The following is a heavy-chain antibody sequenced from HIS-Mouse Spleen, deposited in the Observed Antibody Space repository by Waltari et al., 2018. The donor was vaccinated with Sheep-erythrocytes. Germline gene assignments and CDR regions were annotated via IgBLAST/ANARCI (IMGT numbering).Heavy chain of an antibody. J-gene: IGHJ4*02. CDR3: AKDQSSWYLDY. CDR1: GFTFSSYG. CDR2: ISYDGINK. D-gene: IGHD6-13*01. V-gene: IGHV3-30*18. Sequence: QVQLVESGGVVVQPGRSLRLSCSASGFTFSSYGMHWVRQAQGKGLEWVAVISYDGINKYYADSVKGRFTISRDNSKNTLYLKMNSLRAEDTAVYYCAKDQSSWYLDYWGQGTLVTVSS.